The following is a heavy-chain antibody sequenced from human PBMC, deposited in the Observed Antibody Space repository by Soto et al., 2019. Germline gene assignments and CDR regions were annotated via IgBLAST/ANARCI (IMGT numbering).Heavy chain of an antibody. CDR3: ARMNYYDTSGYPFDY. CDR2: IYFRGTT. V-gene: IGHV4-59*01. D-gene: IGHD3-22*01. Sequence: KPSETLSLTCTVSGGSISSYYWSWIRQPPGKGLEWIGYIYFRGTTNYNPSLKSRVTISADTSKNQFSLKLNSVTAADTAVYYCARMNYYDTSGYPFDYWGQGMMVTVSS. J-gene: IGHJ4*02. CDR1: GGSISSYY.